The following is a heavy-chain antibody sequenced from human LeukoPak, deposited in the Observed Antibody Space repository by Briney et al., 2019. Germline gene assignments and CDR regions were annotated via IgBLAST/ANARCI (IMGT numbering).Heavy chain of an antibody. D-gene: IGHD3-9*01. V-gene: IGHV1-3*01. CDR3: PRDRPHFGCLLMDYYYCMAA. Sequence: ASVKVSCKASGYTFTTYAMHWVRQAPGQRREWMGWINAGNGNTKYSQKFQGRVTITRDTSPITPSLELSTLRSGATALFYCPRDRPHFGCLLMDYYYCMAAGGKGPTVPVS. J-gene: IGHJ6*04. CDR2: INAGNGNT. CDR1: GYTFTTYA.